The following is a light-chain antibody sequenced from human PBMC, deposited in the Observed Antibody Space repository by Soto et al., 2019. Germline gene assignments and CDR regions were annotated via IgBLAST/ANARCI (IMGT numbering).Light chain of an antibody. Sequence: ELVLTQSPGTLSLSPGDRATLSCRASQPVGRNYLAGYQQKPGQTPMLLIYDASNRATDIPDRFSGSGSGTDFTLDIRRLDPEDLAVDYWHQYASSPLPFGGGANVEI. CDR3: HQYASSPLP. J-gene: IGKJ4*02. CDR1: QPVGRNY. CDR2: DAS. V-gene: IGKV3-20*01.